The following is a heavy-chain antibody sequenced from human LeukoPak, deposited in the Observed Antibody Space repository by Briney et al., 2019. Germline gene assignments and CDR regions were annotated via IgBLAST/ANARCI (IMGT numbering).Heavy chain of an antibody. J-gene: IGHJ3*02. CDR2: FDPEDGET. V-gene: IGHV1-24*01. D-gene: IGHD1-26*01. CDR1: GYTLTELS. Sequence: GASVKVSCKVSGYTLTELSMHWVRQAPGKGLEWMGGFDPEDGETIYAQKFQGRVTITADKSTSTAYMELSSLRSEDTAVYYCASLVGAPDAFDIWGQGTMVTVSS. CDR3: ASLVGAPDAFDI.